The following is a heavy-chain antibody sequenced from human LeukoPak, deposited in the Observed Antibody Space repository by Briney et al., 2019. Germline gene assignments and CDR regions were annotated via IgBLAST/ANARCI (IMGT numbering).Heavy chain of an antibody. CDR2: IYSDNT. CDR1: GFTVNSNS. CDR3: ARRAGAYSHPYDY. V-gene: IGHV3-53*01. D-gene: IGHD4/OR15-4a*01. Sequence: GGSLRLSCTVSGFTVNSNSMSWVRQAPGKGLEWVSFIYSDNTHYSDSVKGRSTISRDNSKNTLYLQMNSLRAEDTAVYYCARRAGAYSHPYDYWGQGTLVTVSS. J-gene: IGHJ4*02.